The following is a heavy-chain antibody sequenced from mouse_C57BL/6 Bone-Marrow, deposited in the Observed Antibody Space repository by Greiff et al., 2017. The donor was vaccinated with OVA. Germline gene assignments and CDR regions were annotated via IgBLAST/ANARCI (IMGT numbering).Heavy chain of an antibody. V-gene: IGHV10-1*01. CDR3: VRPNGYYAMDY. CDR2: IRSKSNNYAT. J-gene: IGHJ4*01. Sequence: DAGGGLVQPKGSLKLSCAASGFSFNTYAMNWVRQAPGKGLEWVARIRSKSNNYATYYADSVKDRFTISRDDSESMLYLQMNNLKTEDTAMYYCVRPNGYYAMDYWGQGTSVTVSS. CDR1: GFSFNTYA.